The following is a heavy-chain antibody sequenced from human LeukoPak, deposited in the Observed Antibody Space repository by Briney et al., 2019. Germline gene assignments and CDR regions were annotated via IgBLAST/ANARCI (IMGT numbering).Heavy chain of an antibody. CDR2: ISGSGCSP. J-gene: IGHJ4*02. CDR1: AFTFSSYA. Sequence: PGXXLRLSCAASAFTFSSYAMSWVRQAPGKGLEWVSAISGSGCSPYYPASVKVRFTISRDNSKNTLYLQMNSLRAEDTAVYYCAKGRIVDTAYIAWGQGTLVTVSS. CDR3: AKGRIVDTAYIA. V-gene: IGHV3-23*01. D-gene: IGHD5-18*01.